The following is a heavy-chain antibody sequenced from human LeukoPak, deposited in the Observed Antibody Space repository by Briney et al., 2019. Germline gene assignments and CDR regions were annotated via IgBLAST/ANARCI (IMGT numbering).Heavy chain of an antibody. CDR2: ISGSDGST. CDR1: GXTFSSYA. V-gene: IGHV3-23*01. D-gene: IGHD1-26*01. J-gene: IGHJ4*02. Sequence: QPGGSLRLSWAASGXTFSSYAMIWVRQAPGKGLEWVSGISGSDGSTYYTDSVKGRFTISRDNSKNTLYLQMNSLRGEDTAVYYCAKGKYSGGYYPVDYWGQGTLVTVSS. CDR3: AKGKYSGGYYPVDY.